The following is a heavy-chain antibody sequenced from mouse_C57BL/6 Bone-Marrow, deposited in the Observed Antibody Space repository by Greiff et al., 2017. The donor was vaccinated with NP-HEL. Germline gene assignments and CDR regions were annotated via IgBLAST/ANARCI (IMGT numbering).Heavy chain of an antibody. J-gene: IGHJ1*03. CDR3: ARKGYYGSSLYWYFDV. CDR2: INPNNGGT. D-gene: IGHD1-1*01. Sequence: VKQSHGKSLEWIGDINPNNGGTSYNQKFKGKATLTVDKSSSTAYMELRSLTSEDSAVYYCARKGYYGSSLYWYFDVWGTGTTVTVSS. V-gene: IGHV1-26*01.